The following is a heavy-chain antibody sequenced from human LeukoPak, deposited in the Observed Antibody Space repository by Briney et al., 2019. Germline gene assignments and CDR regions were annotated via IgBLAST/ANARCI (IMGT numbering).Heavy chain of an antibody. CDR3: ARAIGHSGYDVDY. J-gene: IGHJ4*02. Sequence: ASVKVSCKASGYTFTGYYMHWVRQAPGQGPEWMGWINPNSGGTNYAQKFQGRVTMTRDTSISTAYMELGRLRSDDTAVYYCARAIGHSGYDVDYWGQGTLVTVSS. V-gene: IGHV1-2*02. CDR2: INPNSGGT. D-gene: IGHD5-12*01. CDR1: GYTFTGYY.